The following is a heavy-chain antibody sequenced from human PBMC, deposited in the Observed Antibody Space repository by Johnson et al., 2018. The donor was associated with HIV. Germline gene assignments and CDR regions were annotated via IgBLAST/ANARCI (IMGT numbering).Heavy chain of an antibody. CDR3: ARESKWESRTPHAFDI. CDR2: LRYDGSNK. V-gene: IGHV3-30*02. D-gene: IGHD1-26*01. CDR1: GLTLSRCD. Sequence: QVQLVESGGGVVQPGGSLRLSCAASGLTLSRCDMHWVRQAPGKGLEWVAFLRYDGSNKYYADSVKGRFTISRDNSKNTLFLHMNSLRTEDTAIYYCARESKWESRTPHAFDIWGQGTMVTVSS. J-gene: IGHJ3*02.